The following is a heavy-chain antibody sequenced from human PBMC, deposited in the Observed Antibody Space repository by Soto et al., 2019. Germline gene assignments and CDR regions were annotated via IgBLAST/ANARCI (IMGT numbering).Heavy chain of an antibody. Sequence: QITLKESGPSLVKPTQTLTLTCTFSGFSLSTGGVGVGWIRQPPGKALEWLALIYWDDDKRYSPSLRSRLTVTKHTSKNQVALTMTNMDPVDTATYYCAHSRCGGDCLQSYSSHYYYGMDVWGQGTTVTVSS. CDR1: GFSLSTGGVG. D-gene: IGHD2-21*02. V-gene: IGHV2-5*02. CDR3: AHSRCGGDCLQSYSSHYYYGMDV. CDR2: IYWDDDK. J-gene: IGHJ6*02.